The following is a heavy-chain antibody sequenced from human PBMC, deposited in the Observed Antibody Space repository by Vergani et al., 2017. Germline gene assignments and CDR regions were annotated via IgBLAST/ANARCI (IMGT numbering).Heavy chain of an antibody. Sequence: QVQLVQSGAEVKKPGASVKASCKASGYTFTSYYMHWVRQAPGQGLEWMGIINPSGGSTSYAQKFQGRDTMTRDTSTSTVYMELSSLRSEDTAVYYCARDQVVAYAFDIWGQGTMVTVSS. D-gene: IGHD3-22*01. CDR2: INPSGGST. CDR1: GYTFTSYY. V-gene: IGHV1-46*01. CDR3: ARDQVVAYAFDI. J-gene: IGHJ3*02.